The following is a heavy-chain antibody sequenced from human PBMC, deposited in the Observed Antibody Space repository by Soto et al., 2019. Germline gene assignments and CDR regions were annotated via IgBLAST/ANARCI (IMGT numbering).Heavy chain of an antibody. Sequence: QVQLQESGPGLVKPSETLSLTCSVSGDSLNSYYWNWIRQSPGKGLEWLGYIYDSGDTKYNPSLQSRISISVDTTENQFSLRLSSVTAADTAVSFCARDRNNLWKSDAFDIWGQGTMVTVSS. CDR1: GDSLNSYY. J-gene: IGHJ3*02. D-gene: IGHD3-3*01. V-gene: IGHV4-59*01. CDR3: ARDRNNLWKSDAFDI. CDR2: IYDSGDT.